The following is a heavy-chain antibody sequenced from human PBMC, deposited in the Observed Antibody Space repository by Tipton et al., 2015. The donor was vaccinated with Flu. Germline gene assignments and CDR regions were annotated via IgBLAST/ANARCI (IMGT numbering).Heavy chain of an antibody. J-gene: IGHJ2*01. CDR1: GDSISSGYY. Sequence: TLSLTCAVSGDSISSGYYWAWIRQPPGKGLEWIGEINHSGSTHYNSSLKSRVTMSVDSSTNQFSLHLSSVTAADTAVYYCARGTTIHAWHFDLWGPGTLVTVSS. V-gene: IGHV4-38-2*01. D-gene: IGHD3-3*01. CDR3: ARGTTIHAWHFDL. CDR2: INHSGST.